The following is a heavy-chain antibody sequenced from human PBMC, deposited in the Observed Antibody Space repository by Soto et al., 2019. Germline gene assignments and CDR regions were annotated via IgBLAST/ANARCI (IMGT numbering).Heavy chain of an antibody. Sequence: QVQLVQSGAEVKKPGASVKVSCKASGYTFTSYGISWVRQAPGQGLEWMGWISAYNGNTNYAQKLQGRVTITTDPSTSTAYMELRRLRSDDTAVYYCARDQGGSSGYYYAGIDPWGQGTLVTVSS. D-gene: IGHD3-22*01. V-gene: IGHV1-18*01. CDR1: GYTFTSYG. J-gene: IGHJ5*02. CDR2: ISAYNGNT. CDR3: ARDQGGSSGYYYAGIDP.